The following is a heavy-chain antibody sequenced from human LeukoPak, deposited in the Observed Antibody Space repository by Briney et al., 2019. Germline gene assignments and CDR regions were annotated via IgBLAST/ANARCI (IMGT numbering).Heavy chain of an antibody. J-gene: IGHJ5*02. CDR3: ARDEGAVAGPNWFDP. CDR2: INPNSGGT. Sequence: ASVKVSCKASGYTFTGYYMHWVRQAPGQGLEWMGWINPNSGGTNYAQKFQGRVTMTRDTSISTAYMELSRLRSDDTAVYYCARDEGAVAGPNWFDPWGQGTLVTVSS. V-gene: IGHV1-2*02. D-gene: IGHD6-19*01. CDR1: GYTFTGYY.